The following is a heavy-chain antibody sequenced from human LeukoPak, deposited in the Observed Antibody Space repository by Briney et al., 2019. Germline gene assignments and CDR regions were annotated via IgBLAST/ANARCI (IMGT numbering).Heavy chain of an antibody. Sequence: SETLSLTCAVSGGSVSSSTWSWIRQPPGKGLEWIGYIWRSGSTNYNPSLKSRVTISSDTSNSQISLELTSVTAADTAVYFCARASPLQLGIYHEDYWGQGTLVTVSP. CDR2: IWRSGST. V-gene: IGHV4-59*02. CDR1: GGSVSSST. D-gene: IGHD6-13*01. J-gene: IGHJ4*02. CDR3: ARASPLQLGIYHEDY.